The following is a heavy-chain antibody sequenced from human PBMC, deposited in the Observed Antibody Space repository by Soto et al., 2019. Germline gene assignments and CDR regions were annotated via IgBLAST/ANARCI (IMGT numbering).Heavy chain of an antibody. CDR2: IYYSGST. CDR3: ARAKRAPTLFDY. J-gene: IGHJ4*02. V-gene: IGHV4-39*07. CDR1: GGSISSSSYY. Sequence: SETLSLTCTVSGGSISSSSYYWGWIRQPPGKGLEWIGCIYYSGSTYYNPSLKSRVTISVDTSKNHFSLKLSSVTAADTSVYYCARAKRAPTLFDYWGQGTLVTVSS.